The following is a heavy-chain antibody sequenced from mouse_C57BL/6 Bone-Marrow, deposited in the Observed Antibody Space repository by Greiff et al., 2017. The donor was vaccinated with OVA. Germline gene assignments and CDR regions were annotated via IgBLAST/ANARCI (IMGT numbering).Heavy chain of an antibody. J-gene: IGHJ1*03. CDR2: IYPGDGDT. CDR1: GYAFSSSW. Sequence: VQLQQSGPELVKPGASVKISCKASGYAFSSSWMNWVKQRPGKGLEWIGRIYPGDGDTNYNGKFKGKATLTADKSSSTAYMQLSSLTSEDSAVYFCARRAPNWDVYWYFDVWGTLTTVTVSS. CDR3: ARRAPNWDVYWYFDV. V-gene: IGHV1-82*01. D-gene: IGHD4-1*02.